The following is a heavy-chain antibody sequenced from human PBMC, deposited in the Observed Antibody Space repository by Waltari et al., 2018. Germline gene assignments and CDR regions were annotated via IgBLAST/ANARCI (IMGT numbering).Heavy chain of an antibody. CDR2: IRTYNGET. D-gene: IGHD2-8*01. CDR1: VYRLCTYS. V-gene: IGHV1-18*01. CDR3: ARDPGVLYFQH. Sequence: QVHLLQSGSEVQKPGASVKVSCQASVYRLCTYSLNGVRQVPGQGLEWMGWIRTYNGETNYAQKFQGRVTMTTDTSTSTAYMELRSLTSDDTAVYYCARDPGVLYFQHWGQGTLVTVSS. J-gene: IGHJ1*01.